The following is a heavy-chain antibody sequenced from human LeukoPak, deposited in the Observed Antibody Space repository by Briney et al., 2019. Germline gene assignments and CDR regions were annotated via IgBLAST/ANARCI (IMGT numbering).Heavy chain of an antibody. CDR3: AIPLMARSAFDI. CDR2: INPNSGGT. V-gene: IGHV1-2*06. D-gene: IGHD2-8*01. J-gene: IGHJ3*02. CDR1: GYTFTGYY. Sequence: ASVKVSCKASGYTFTGYYMHWARQAPGQGLEWMGRINPNSGGTNYAQKFQGRVTMTRDTSISTAYMELSRLRSDDTAVYYCAIPLMARSAFDIWGQGTMVTVSS.